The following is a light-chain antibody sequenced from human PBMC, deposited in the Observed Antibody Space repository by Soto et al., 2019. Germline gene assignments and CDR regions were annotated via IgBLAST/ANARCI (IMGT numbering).Light chain of an antibody. CDR3: HQYNSYSPT. CDR1: QSIRTW. V-gene: IGKV1-5*01. Sequence: DIQMTQSPSTLSASVGDRVTITCRASQSIRTWLAWYQQKPGKAPNLLISDASNLEGGVPSRFSGSGSGTEFTLTISCLQPDDFATYYCHQYNSYSPTFGQGTKVEIK. J-gene: IGKJ1*01. CDR2: DAS.